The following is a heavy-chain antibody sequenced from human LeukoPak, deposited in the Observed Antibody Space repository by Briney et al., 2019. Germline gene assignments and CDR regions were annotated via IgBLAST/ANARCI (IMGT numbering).Heavy chain of an antibody. Sequence: GGSLRLSCGASGFTFHEKYAMHWVRQAPGQGLEWVSGFSLDSDNVGYADSVRGRFTVSRDRAKNSLYLQMNYLRPEDTALYFCTKDMDPGGINVWGQGTTVIVSS. CDR2: FSLDSDNV. D-gene: IGHD2-2*03. V-gene: IGHV3-9*01. J-gene: IGHJ6*02. CDR3: TKDMDPGGINV. CDR1: GFTFHEKYA.